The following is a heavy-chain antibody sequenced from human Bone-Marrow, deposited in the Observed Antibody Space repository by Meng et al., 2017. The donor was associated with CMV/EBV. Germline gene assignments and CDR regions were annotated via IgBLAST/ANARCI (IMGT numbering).Heavy chain of an antibody. CDR2: INPNSGGT. V-gene: IGHV1-2*02. J-gene: IGHJ6*02. CDR1: GYTFTGYY. D-gene: IGHD3-3*01. CDR3: ARDVGDFWSGYLEPLRYGMDV. Sequence: ASVKVSCKASGYTFTGYYMHWVRQAPGQGLEWMGWINPNSGGTNYAQKFQGRVTMTRDTSISTAYMELSRLGSDDTAVYYCARDVGDFWSGYLEPLRYGMDVWGQGTTVTVSS.